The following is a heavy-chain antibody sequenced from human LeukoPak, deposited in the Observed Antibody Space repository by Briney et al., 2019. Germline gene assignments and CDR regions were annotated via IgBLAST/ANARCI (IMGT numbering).Heavy chain of an antibody. CDR2: IWYDGSNK. J-gene: IGHJ5*02. V-gene: IGHV3-33*01. CDR3: ARDRVRGGGFDP. CDR1: GFTFSTYG. D-gene: IGHD3-10*01. Sequence: GRSLRLSCAASGFTFSTYGMHWVRQAPGKGLEWVAVIWYDGSNKYYADSVKGRFTISRDNSKNTLYLQMNSLRAEDTAVYYCARDRVRGGGFDPWGQGTLVTVSS.